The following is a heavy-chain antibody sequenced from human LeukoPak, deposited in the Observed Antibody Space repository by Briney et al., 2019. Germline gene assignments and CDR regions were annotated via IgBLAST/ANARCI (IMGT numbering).Heavy chain of an antibody. CDR3: ARDLASVLRYFDWLSNYYYYGMDV. D-gene: IGHD3-9*01. V-gene: IGHV3-74*01. J-gene: IGHJ6*02. CDR1: GFTFSSYW. Sequence: GGSLRLSCAASGFTFSSYWMHWVRQAPGKGLVWVSRINSDGSSTSYADSVKGRFTISRDNSKNTLYLQMNSLRAEDTAVYYCARDLASVLRYFDWLSNYYYYGMDVWGQGTTVTVSS. CDR2: INSDGSST.